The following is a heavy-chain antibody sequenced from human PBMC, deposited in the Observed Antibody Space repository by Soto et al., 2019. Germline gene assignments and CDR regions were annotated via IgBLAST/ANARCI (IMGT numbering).Heavy chain of an antibody. V-gene: IGHV3-23*01. CDR3: AKDFWSGYSYYYYMDV. Sequence: GSLRLSCAASGFTFSSYAMSWVRQAPGKGLEWVSAISGSGGSTYYADSVKGRFTISRDNSKNTLYLQMNSLRAEDTAVYYCAKDFWSGYSYYYYMDVWGKGTTVTVSS. CDR2: ISGSGGST. D-gene: IGHD3-3*01. J-gene: IGHJ6*03. CDR1: GFTFSSYA.